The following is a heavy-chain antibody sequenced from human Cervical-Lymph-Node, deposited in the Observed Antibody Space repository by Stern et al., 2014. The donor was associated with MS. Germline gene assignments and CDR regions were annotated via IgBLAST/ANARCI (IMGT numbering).Heavy chain of an antibody. CDR3: ASGTGSKRPAGNY. Sequence: VQLVESGAEVKKPGASVKVSCKASGYTFTSHYMHWVRQAPGQGLEWVGIINPSGDTASYAQKFQGRVTMTEDTSTSTASMELSSLRAEDTAVYCGASGTGSKRPAGNYWGQGTLVTVSS. J-gene: IGHJ4*02. D-gene: IGHD3/OR15-3a*01. CDR1: GYTFTSHY. CDR2: INPSGDTA. V-gene: IGHV1-46*01.